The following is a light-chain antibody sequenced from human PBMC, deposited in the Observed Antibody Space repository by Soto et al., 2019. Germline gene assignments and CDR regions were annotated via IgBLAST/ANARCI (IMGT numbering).Light chain of an antibody. CDR2: DVS. CDR3: SSYTTSNTRQIV. J-gene: IGLJ1*01. Sequence: QSALTQPASVSGSPGQSITISCTGTSSDVGGYNYVSWYQQHPGKATKFMIYDVSNRPSGVSNHFSGSKSGNTASLTISGLQAEDEADYYCSSYTTSNTRQIVFGAGTKVTVL. CDR1: SSDVGGYNY. V-gene: IGLV2-14*01.